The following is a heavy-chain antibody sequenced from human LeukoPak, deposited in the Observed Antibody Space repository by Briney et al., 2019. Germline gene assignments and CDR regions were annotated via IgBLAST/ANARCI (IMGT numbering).Heavy chain of an antibody. J-gene: IGHJ4*02. CDR1: GGSISRYY. V-gene: IGHV4-59*01. D-gene: IGHD2-15*01. CDR3: ARIDKAEGAPDY. CDR2: IYYDEST. Sequence: SETLSLTCTVSGGSISRYYWSWIPPPPGKRLEWIGYIYYDESTNYNPSLKSRVTRTVDTSKNQFSLKLCSVTAADTAVYYCARIDKAEGAPDYWGQGTLVTVSS.